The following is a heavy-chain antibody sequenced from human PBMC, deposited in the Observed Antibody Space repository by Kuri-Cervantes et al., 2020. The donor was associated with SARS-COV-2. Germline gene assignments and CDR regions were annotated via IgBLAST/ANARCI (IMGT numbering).Heavy chain of an antibody. J-gene: IGHJ4*02. D-gene: IGHD3-10*01. CDR2: IYRNGSS. CDR1: GDSVTSGNYY. Sequence: SETLSLTCTVSGDSVTSGNYYWSWIRQPPGKGLEWVAHIYRNGSSNYNPSLSNRVTMSVDTSNNQFSLRLTSVTPADTAVYYCARLFSYTSASFDYWGPGTLVTVSS. V-gene: IGHV4-61*01. CDR3: ARLFSYTSASFDY.